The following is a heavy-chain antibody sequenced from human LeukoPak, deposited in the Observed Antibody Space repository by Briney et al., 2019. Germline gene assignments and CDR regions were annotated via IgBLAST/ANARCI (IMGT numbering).Heavy chain of an antibody. CDR2: IIPIFGTA. V-gene: IGHV1-69*13. J-gene: IGHJ4*02. CDR1: GGTFSSYA. CDR3: ARDPLIAVAGYIFDY. D-gene: IGHD6-19*01. Sequence: ASVKVSCKASGGTFSSYAISWVRQAPGQGLEWMGGIIPIFGTANYAQKFQGRVTITADESTSTAYMELSSLRSEDTAVYYCARDPLIAVAGYIFDYWGQGTLVTVSS.